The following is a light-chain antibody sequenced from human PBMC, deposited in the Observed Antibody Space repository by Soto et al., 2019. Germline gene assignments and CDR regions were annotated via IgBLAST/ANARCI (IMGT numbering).Light chain of an antibody. CDR1: SSDVAVYNY. J-gene: IGLJ1*01. CDR2: GVN. CDR3: SSYTSSSTYV. V-gene: IGLV2-14*01. Sequence: QSALTQPASVSGSPGQSITISCTGTSSDVAVYNYVSWFKQHPGKAPKLIIFGVNNRPSGVSDRFSGSKSGNTASLTISGLQAEDEADYYCSSYTSSSTYVFGTGTKVTVL.